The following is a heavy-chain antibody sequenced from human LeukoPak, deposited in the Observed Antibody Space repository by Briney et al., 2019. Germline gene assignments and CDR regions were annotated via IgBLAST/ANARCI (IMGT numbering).Heavy chain of an antibody. CDR3: VRDGSSSWYPPYYFDY. V-gene: IGHV1-18*01. Sequence: GASVKVSCKASGYTFTSYGISWVRQAPGQGLEWMGWISAYNGNTNYAQKLQGRVTMTTDTSTSTAYMELRSLRSDDTAVYYCVRDGSSSWYPPYYFDYWGQGTLVTVSS. D-gene: IGHD6-13*01. J-gene: IGHJ4*02. CDR1: GYTFTSYG. CDR2: ISAYNGNT.